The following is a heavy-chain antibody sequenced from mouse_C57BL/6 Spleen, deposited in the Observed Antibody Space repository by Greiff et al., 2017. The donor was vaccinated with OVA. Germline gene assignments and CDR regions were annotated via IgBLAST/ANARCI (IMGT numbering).Heavy chain of an antibody. CDR2: IYPGSGST. J-gene: IGHJ2*01. CDR1: GYTFTSYW. CDR3: ARDYDGSSYFDY. V-gene: IGHV1-55*01. D-gene: IGHD1-1*01. Sequence: VQLQQPGAELVKPGASVKMSCKASGYTFTSYWITWVKQRPGQGLEWIGDIYPGSGSTNYNEKFKSKATLTVDTSSSTAYMQLSSLTSEDSAVYYCARDYDGSSYFDYWGQGTTLTVSS.